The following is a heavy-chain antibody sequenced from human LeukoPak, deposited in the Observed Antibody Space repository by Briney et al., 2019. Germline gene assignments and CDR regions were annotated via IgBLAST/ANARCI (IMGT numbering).Heavy chain of an antibody. CDR2: ISSSSSTI. CDR3: ARLGQSGYFYFDY. V-gene: IGHV3-48*04. CDR1: GFTFSSYS. J-gene: IGHJ4*02. Sequence: GGSLRLSCAASGFTFSSYSMNWVRQAPGKGLEWVSYISSSSSTIYYADSVKGRFTISRDNAKNSLYLQMNSLRAEDTAVYYCARLGQSGYFYFDYWGQGTLVTVSS. D-gene: IGHD3-3*01.